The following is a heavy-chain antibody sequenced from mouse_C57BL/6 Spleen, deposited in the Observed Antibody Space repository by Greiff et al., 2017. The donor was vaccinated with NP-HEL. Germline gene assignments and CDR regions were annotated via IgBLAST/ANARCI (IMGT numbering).Heavy chain of an antibody. Sequence: VKVVESGPGLVAPSQSLSITCTVSGFSLTSYGVDWVRQSPGKGLEWLGVIWGVGSTNYNSALKSRLSISKDNSKSQVFLKMNSLQTDDTAMYYCASSITTVVAPFAYWGQGTLVTVSA. CDR1: GFSLTSYG. CDR2: IWGVGST. J-gene: IGHJ3*01. CDR3: ASSITTVVAPFAY. D-gene: IGHD1-1*01. V-gene: IGHV2-6*01.